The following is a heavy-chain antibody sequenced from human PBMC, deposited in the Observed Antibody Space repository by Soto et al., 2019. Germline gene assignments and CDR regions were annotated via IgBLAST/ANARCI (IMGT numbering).Heavy chain of an antibody. V-gene: IGHV2-5*02. CDR1: GFSLSTSGVG. D-gene: IGHD1-7*01. CDR2: IYWDDDK. J-gene: IGHJ4*02. CDR3: AHRRIGVSQWNYGDFDS. Sequence: QITLKESGPTLVKPTQTLTLTCTFSGFSLSTSGVGVGWIRQPPGKALEWLVIIYWDDDKRYSPSLRSRVTIPKDTSKNQVVLTMTNVDPVDTATYFCAHRRIGVSQWNYGDFDSWGQGTLVTVSS.